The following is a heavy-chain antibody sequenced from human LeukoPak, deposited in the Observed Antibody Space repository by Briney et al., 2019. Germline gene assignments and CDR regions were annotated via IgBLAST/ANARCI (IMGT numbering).Heavy chain of an antibody. CDR3: ARDRRYQLPERGVYYYYYYMDV. J-gene: IGHJ6*03. CDR1: GYTFTGYY. CDR2: INPNSGGT. V-gene: IGHV1-2*02. D-gene: IGHD2-2*01. Sequence: GASVKVSCKASGYTFTGYYMHWVRQAPGQGLEWMGWINPNSGGTNYAQKFQGRVTMTRDTSISTAYMELSRLRSDDTAVYYCARDRRYQLPERGVYYYYYYMDVWGKGTTVTISS.